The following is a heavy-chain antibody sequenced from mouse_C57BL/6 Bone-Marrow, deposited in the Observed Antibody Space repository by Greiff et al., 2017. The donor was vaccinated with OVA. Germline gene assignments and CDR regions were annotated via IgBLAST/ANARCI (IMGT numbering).Heavy chain of an antibody. D-gene: IGHD2-3*01. CDR1: GFTFSSYG. V-gene: IGHV5-9-1*02. Sequence: EVQLVESGEGLVKPGGSLKLSCAASGFTFSSYGMSWVRQTPEKRLEWVAYISSGGGYIYYADTVKGRFTISRDNARNTLYLQMSSLQSEDTAMYCCTRDLRPVTTAFAYWDRGNAPPVSS. CDR3: TRDLRPVTTAFAY. CDR2: ISSGGGYI. J-gene: IGHJ2*01.